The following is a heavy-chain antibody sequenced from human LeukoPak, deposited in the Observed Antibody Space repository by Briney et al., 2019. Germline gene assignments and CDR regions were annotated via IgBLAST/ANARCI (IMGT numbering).Heavy chain of an antibody. V-gene: IGHV3-21*04. CDR1: GFTFSTYT. D-gene: IGHD3-3*01. CDR2: ISSSSSYI. J-gene: IGHJ4*02. CDR3: ARGYLYIDFWTGYPYFDY. Sequence: GGSLRLSCAASGFTFSTYTMNWVRQAPGKGLEWVSSISSSSSYIYYADSVEGRFTISRDNAKNSLYLQMNNLTAEDTAIYYCARGYLYIDFWTGYPYFDYWGQGAQVIVSS.